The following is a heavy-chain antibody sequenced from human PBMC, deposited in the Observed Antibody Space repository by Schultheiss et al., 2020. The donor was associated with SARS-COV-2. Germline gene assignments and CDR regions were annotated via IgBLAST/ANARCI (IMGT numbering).Heavy chain of an antibody. CDR2: IYTSGST. V-gene: IGHV4-61*02. J-gene: IGHJ3*02. CDR1: GYSISSGYY. CDR3: AREELLYYYDSSGYRAFDI. D-gene: IGHD3-22*01. Sequence: SQTLSLTCAVSGYSISSGYYWSWIRQPAGKGLEWIGRIYTSGSTNYNPSLKSRVTISVDTSKNQFSLKLSSVTAADTAVYYCAREELLYYYDSSGYRAFDIWGQGTMVTVSS.